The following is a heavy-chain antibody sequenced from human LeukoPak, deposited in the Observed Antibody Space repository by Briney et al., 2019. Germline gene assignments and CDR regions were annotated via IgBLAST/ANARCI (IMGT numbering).Heavy chain of an antibody. D-gene: IGHD6-19*01. J-gene: IGHJ4*02. Sequence: GGSLRLSCAASGITFNIYGMYWVRQAPGKGLEWVAFIRYDGSNKYYADSVKGRFTISRDNSKNTLYLQMNSLRAEDTAVYYCARDLASGQWLAQVDFDYWGQGTLVTVSS. CDR3: ARDLASGQWLAQVDFDY. CDR2: IRYDGSNK. CDR1: GITFNIYG. V-gene: IGHV3-30*02.